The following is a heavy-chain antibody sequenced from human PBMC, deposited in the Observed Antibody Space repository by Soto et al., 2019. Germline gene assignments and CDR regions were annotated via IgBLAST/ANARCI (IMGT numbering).Heavy chain of an antibody. CDR3: ARKYGRYGMDV. V-gene: IGHV4-39*01. Sequence: QLQLQESGPGLVKPSETLSLTCTVSGGSISSSSYYWGWIRQPPGKGLEWIGSIYYSGSTYYNPTLKSRVTISVDTSKNQFSLKLSSVTAADTAVYYCARKYGRYGMDVWGQGTTVTVSS. J-gene: IGHJ6*02. CDR2: IYYSGST. D-gene: IGHD4-17*01. CDR1: GGSISSSSYY.